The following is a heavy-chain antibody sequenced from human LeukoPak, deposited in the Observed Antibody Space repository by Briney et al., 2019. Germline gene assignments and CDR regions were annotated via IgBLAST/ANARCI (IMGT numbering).Heavy chain of an antibody. CDR2: ISGSGGGT. CDR1: GFTFSSYA. J-gene: IGHJ6*02. CDR3: ANKISSSWYGGWDYYGMDV. D-gene: IGHD6-13*01. Sequence: GGSLRLSCAASGFTFSSYAMSWVRQAPGKGLEWVSAISGSGGGTYYADSVKGRFTISRDNSKNTLYLQMNSLRAEDTAVYYCANKISSSWYGGWDYYGMDVWGQGTTVTVSS. V-gene: IGHV3-23*01.